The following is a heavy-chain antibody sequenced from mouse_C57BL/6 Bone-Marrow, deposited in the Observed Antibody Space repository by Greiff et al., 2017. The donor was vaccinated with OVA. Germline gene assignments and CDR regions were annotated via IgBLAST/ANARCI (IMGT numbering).Heavy chain of an antibody. Sequence: QVQLQQSGAELVKPGASVTMSCKASGYTFTSYWITWVKQRPGQGLEWIGDIYPGSGSTNYNEKFKSKATLTVDTSSRTAYMQLSSLTSEDAAVYYCARFYYGYDDYWGQGTTLTVSS. CDR2: IYPGSGST. V-gene: IGHV1-55*01. CDR1: GYTFTSYW. D-gene: IGHD2-2*01. J-gene: IGHJ2*01. CDR3: ARFYYGYDDY.